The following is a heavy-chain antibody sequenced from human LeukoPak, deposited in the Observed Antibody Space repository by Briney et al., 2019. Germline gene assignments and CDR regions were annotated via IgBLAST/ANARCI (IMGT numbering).Heavy chain of an antibody. CDR1: GGTFSSYA. D-gene: IGHD2-15*01. J-gene: IGHJ5*02. CDR2: IIPIFGTA. Sequence: SVKVSCKASGGTFSSYAISWVRQAPGQGLEWMGGIIPIFGTANYAQKFQGRVTITADESTSTAYMELSSLRSEDTAVYYCARDGEGYCSGGSCYQGSWFDPWGQGTLVTVSS. V-gene: IGHV1-69*13. CDR3: ARDGEGYCSGGSCYQGSWFDP.